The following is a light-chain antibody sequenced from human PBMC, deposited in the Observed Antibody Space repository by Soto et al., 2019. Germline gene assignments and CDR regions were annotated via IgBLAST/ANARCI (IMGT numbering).Light chain of an antibody. CDR3: QQSSHWPT. J-gene: IGKJ1*01. CDR1: QSVSSH. V-gene: IGKV3-11*01. Sequence: EIVLTQSPATVSLSRLETATLSFMASQSVSSHLAWYQQKPGQSPRLLIYDASNRATGIPARFSGSGSGTDFTLTISSLETEDFAFYFCQQSSHWPTFGQGTKVDIK. CDR2: DAS.